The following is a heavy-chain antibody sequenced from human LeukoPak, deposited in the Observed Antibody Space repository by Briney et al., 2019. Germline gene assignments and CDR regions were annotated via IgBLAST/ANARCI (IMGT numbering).Heavy chain of an antibody. CDR3: GRAEHDWGSDY. Sequence: SQTLSLTCAISGDSVSGNRATWNWLRQSPSRGLEWLGRIYYRSKWYSDYAVSVKGRITINPDTSKNQFSLLLNSVAPEDTAVYFCGRAEHDWGSDYWGQGTLVTVSS. V-gene: IGHV6-1*01. D-gene: IGHD3-9*01. CDR2: IYYRSKWYS. J-gene: IGHJ4*02. CDR1: GDSVSGNRAT.